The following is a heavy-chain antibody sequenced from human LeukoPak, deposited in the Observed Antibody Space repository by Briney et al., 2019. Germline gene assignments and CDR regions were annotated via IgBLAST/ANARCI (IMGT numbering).Heavy chain of an antibody. D-gene: IGHD3-22*01. V-gene: IGHV4-34*01. CDR1: GGSFSDYY. CDR2: INHSGSS. CDR3: ARGPPRDFGTSGFYYNY. Sequence: SETLSLTCAIYGGSFSDYYWSWIRQPPGKGLEWIGEINHSGSSNYNPSRTSRVTMSVDTSKNQFSLKLSSVTAADTAVYYCARGPPRDFGTSGFYYNYWGQGTRVTVSS. J-gene: IGHJ4*02.